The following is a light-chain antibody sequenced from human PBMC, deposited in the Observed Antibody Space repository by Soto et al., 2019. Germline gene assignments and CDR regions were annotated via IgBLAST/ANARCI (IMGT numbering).Light chain of an antibody. CDR3: QQSHGIPYT. V-gene: IGKV1-39*01. CDR2: AAS. CDR1: KTIRTF. J-gene: IGKJ2*01. Sequence: DIQMTQSPSSLPESVGDRVTITCRASKTIRTFLNWYQQEQGKAPNLLIYAASSLQSGVPSRFSGSGSGTDFTLTISSLQPEDFAAYYCQQSHGIPYTFGQGTKLEIK.